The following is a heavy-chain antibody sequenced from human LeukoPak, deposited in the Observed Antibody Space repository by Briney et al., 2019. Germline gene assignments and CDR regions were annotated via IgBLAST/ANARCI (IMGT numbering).Heavy chain of an antibody. CDR3: ARALSGSYYDYFDY. CDR1: GFTFSTYS. D-gene: IGHD1-26*01. Sequence: PGGSLRLSCAASGFTFSTYSMNWVRQAPGKGLEWVSCISSGSSYTYYVDSVKDRFTISRDNAKNSLYLQMNSLRAEDTAVYYCARALSGSYYDYFDYWGQGTLVTASS. CDR2: ISSGSSYT. V-gene: IGHV3-21*01. J-gene: IGHJ4*02.